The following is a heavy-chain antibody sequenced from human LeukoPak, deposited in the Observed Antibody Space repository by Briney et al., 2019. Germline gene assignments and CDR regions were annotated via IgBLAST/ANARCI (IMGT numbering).Heavy chain of an antibody. V-gene: IGHV1-24*01. CDR1: GYTLTELS. Sequence: ASVKVSCKVSGYTLTELSMHWVRQAPGKGLEWMGGFDPEDGETIYAQKFQGRVTMTEDTSTDTAYMELSSLRSEDTAVYYCPYSSSWWRAFDIWGQGTMVTVSS. J-gene: IGHJ3*02. CDR2: FDPEDGET. D-gene: IGHD6-13*01. CDR3: PYSSSWWRAFDI.